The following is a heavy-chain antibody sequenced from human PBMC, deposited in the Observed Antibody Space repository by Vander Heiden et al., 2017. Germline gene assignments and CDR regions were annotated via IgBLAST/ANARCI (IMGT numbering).Heavy chain of an antibody. V-gene: IGHV1-18*04. D-gene: IGHD2-15*01. CDR2: ISAYNGNT. CDR3: ARDESGRYCSGGSCYS. CDR1: GYTFTSYG. Sequence: QVQLVQSGAEVQKPGASVKVSCKASGYTFTSYGISWVRQAPGQGLEWMGWISAYNGNTNYAQKLQGRVTMTTDTSTSTAYMELRSLRSDDTAVYYCARDESGRYCSGGSCYSWGQGTLVTVSS. J-gene: IGHJ4*02.